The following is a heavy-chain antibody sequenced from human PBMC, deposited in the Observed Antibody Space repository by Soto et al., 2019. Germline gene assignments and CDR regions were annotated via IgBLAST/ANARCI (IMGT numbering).Heavy chain of an antibody. CDR2: INPKSRGT. J-gene: IGHJ5*02. CDR1: GYTFTDYF. Sequence: QGQLVQSGAEVKKPGASGKGSCKASGYTFTDYFIHWVRKAPGQGVEWMGWINPKSRGTNYAQKFQGRVTMTRDTSNSTAYMELRGLRSDDTAVYYCARVTLKAGNWFDPLGQGTLVTVSS. CDR3: ARVTLKAGNWFDP. V-gene: IGHV1-2*02.